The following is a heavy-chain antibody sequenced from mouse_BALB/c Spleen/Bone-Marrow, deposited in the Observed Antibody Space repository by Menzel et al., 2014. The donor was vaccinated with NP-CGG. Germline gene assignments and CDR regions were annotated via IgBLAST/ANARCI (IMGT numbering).Heavy chain of an antibody. D-gene: IGHD1-1*01. CDR3: ARDIAVYVRAMDY. CDR1: GYTFTDYA. J-gene: IGHJ4*01. CDR2: ISTYSANT. V-gene: IGHV1-67*01. Sequence: VKVVESGPELVSPGVSVKISCKAFGYTFTDYAIHWVKQSHSKSLEWIGIISTYSANTNYNQKFKGKATMTVDKSSSTAYMELARLTFEDSAIYFCARDIAVYVRAMDYWGQGLTVPVSS.